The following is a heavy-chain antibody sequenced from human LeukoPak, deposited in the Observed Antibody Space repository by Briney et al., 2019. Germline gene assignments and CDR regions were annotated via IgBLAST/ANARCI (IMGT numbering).Heavy chain of an antibody. Sequence: SETLSLTCTVSGGSISSYYWSWIRQPAGKGLEWIGRIYTSGSTNYNPSLKSRVTMSVVTSKNQFSLKLSSVTAADTAVYYCARAPYSSSWYYYYGMDVWGQGTTVTVSS. CDR1: GGSISSYY. CDR3: ARAPYSSSWYYYYGMDV. D-gene: IGHD6-13*01. J-gene: IGHJ6*02. CDR2: IYTSGST. V-gene: IGHV4-4*07.